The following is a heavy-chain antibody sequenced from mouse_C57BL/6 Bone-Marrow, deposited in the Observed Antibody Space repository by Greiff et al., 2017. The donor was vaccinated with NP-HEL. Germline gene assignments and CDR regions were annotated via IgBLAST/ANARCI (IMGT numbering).Heavy chain of an antibody. CDR1: GYTFTSYW. Sequence: QVQLQQPGAELVKPGASVKLSCKPSGYTFTSYWMHWVKLRPGQGLEWIGMFHPNCGSTNYIEKFKSKATLTVDKSSDTDNMQLNSLTSEDSAVYYCARGGLRQFAYWGQGTLVTVSA. CDR3: ARGGLRQFAY. J-gene: IGHJ3*01. CDR2: FHPNCGST. V-gene: IGHV1-64*01. D-gene: IGHD2-4*01.